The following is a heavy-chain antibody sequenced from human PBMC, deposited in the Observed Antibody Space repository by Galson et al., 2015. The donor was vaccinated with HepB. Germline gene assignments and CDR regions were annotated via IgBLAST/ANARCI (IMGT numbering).Heavy chain of an antibody. CDR3: AREIVVVPAAPGGWFDP. CDR1: GYTFTSYG. Sequence: SVKVSCKASGYTFTSYGISWVRQAPGQGLEWMGWISAYNGNTNYAQKLQGRVTMTTDTSTSTAYMELRSLRSDDTAVYYCAREIVVVPAAPGGWFDPWGQGTLVTVSS. CDR2: ISAYNGNT. D-gene: IGHD2-2*01. J-gene: IGHJ5*02. V-gene: IGHV1-18*01.